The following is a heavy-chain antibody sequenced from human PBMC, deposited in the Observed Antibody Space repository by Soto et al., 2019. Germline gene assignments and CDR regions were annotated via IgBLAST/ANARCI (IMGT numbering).Heavy chain of an antibody. CDR3: ARSFQLLWFGECSPILY. J-gene: IGHJ4*02. CDR1: GHSFTRYA. V-gene: IGHV1-3*01. CDR2: INAGNGNT. Sequence: ASVKASCKASGHSFTRYAMHWVRQAPGQSLEWMGWINAGNGNTKYSQKLQGRVTITRDTSASTAYMDLSSLRSEDTAVYYCARSFQLLWFGECSPILYWGQGTLVTVSS. D-gene: IGHD3-10*01.